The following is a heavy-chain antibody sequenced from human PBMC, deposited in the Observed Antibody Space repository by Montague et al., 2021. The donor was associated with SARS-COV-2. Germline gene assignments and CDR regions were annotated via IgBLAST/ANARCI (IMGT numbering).Heavy chain of an antibody. CDR1: GFSFSTDW. V-gene: IGHV3-7*03. Sequence: SLRLSCAASGFSFSTDWMSWVRQAPGKGLEWVANINGDGSAKSYVGSVKGRFTISRDNANNSLYLQMNSLRAEDTAVYYCARDSYTKVDYWGQGTLVSVSS. CDR3: ARDSYTKVDY. CDR2: INGDGSAK. J-gene: IGHJ4*02. D-gene: IGHD4-11*01.